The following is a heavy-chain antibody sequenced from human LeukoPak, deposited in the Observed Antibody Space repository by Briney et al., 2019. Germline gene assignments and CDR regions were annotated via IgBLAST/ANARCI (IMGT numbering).Heavy chain of an antibody. CDR2: IKQDGSEK. J-gene: IGHJ4*02. CDR3: ARGSRRIAVAGVN. CDR1: GFTFDDYG. D-gene: IGHD6-19*01. Sequence: GGSLRLSCAASGFTFDDYGMSWVRQVPGKGLEWVANIKQDGSEKYYVDSVKGRFTISRDNAKNSLYLQMNSLRAEDTAVYYCARGSRRIAVAGVNWGQGTLVTVSS. V-gene: IGHV3-7*01.